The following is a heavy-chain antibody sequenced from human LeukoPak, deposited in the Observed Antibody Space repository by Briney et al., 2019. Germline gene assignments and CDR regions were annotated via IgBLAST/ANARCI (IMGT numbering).Heavy chain of an antibody. D-gene: IGHD3-10*01. CDR3: AKDPLGFYYYYGMDV. CDR2: ISGSGGST. V-gene: IGHV3-23*01. Sequence: PGGSLRLSCAASGFTFSSYAMSWVRQAPGKGLEWVSAISGSGGSTYYADSVKGRFTISRDNSKNTLYLQMNSLRAEDTAVYYCAKDPLGFYYYYGMDVWGQGTTVTVSS. J-gene: IGHJ6*02. CDR1: GFTFSSYA.